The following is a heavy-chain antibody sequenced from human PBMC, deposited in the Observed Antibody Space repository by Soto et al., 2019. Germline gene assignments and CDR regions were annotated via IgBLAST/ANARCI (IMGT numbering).Heavy chain of an antibody. CDR2: IDASGST. Sequence: TSETLSLTCTVSDGSISTYYCNWIRQPAGKGLEWIGRIDASGSTDYDPSLKSRVTMSVDTSKNQFSLRLSSVTAADTAVYYCARGGHDFWSGPFDYSGPGAQVTVSS. J-gene: IGHJ4*02. V-gene: IGHV4-4*07. D-gene: IGHD3-3*01. CDR1: DGSISTYY. CDR3: ARGGHDFWSGPFDY.